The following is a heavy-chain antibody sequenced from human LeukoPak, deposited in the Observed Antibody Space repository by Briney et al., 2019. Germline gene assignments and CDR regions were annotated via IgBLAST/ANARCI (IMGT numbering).Heavy chain of an antibody. D-gene: IGHD6-19*01. CDR1: GGSISSYY. J-gene: IGHJ4*02. CDR3: ASQGHSSGWSFFDY. CDR2: IYYSGST. V-gene: IGHV4-59*01. Sequence: PSETLSLTCTVSGGSISSYYWSWIRQPPGKGLEWIGYIYYSGSTNYNPSLKSRVTISVDTSKNQFSLKLSSVTAADTAVYYWASQGHSSGWSFFDYWGQGTLVTVSS.